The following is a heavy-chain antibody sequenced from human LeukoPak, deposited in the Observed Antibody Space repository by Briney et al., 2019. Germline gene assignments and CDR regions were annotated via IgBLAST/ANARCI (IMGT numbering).Heavy chain of an antibody. Sequence: PGRSLRLSCAASGFTFSSYGMRWVRQAPGKGLEWVAVIWYDGSNKYYADSVKGRFTISRDNSKNTLYLQMNSPRAEDTAVYYCAKDKGGGSWPDAFDIWGQGTMVTVSS. V-gene: IGHV3-33*06. CDR2: IWYDGSNK. D-gene: IGHD2-15*01. J-gene: IGHJ3*02. CDR3: AKDKGGGSWPDAFDI. CDR1: GFTFSSYG.